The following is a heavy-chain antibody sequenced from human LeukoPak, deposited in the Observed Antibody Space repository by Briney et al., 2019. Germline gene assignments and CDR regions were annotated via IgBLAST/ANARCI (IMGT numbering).Heavy chain of an antibody. CDR2: ISGSGGST. V-gene: IGHV3-23*01. Sequence: GGSLRLSCAASGFTFSSYAMSWVRQAPGKGLEWVSAISGSGGSTYYADSVKGRFTISRDNSKNTLYLQMNSLRAEDTAVYYCAKDLLSMIVEALDYWGQGTLVTVSS. J-gene: IGHJ4*02. CDR1: GFTFSSYA. CDR3: AKDLLSMIVEALDY. D-gene: IGHD3-22*01.